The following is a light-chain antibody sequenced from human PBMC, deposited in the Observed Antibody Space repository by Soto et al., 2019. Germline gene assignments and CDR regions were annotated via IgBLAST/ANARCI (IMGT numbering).Light chain of an antibody. Sequence: DIQMTQSPSSLSASVGDRVTITCRASQSISSYLNWYQQKPGKAPKLLIYAASSLQGGVPSRFSGSGSGTDFSLTISSLQPEDFATYYCQQCYSTPPITFGQGTRLEIK. CDR2: AAS. V-gene: IGKV1-39*01. CDR3: QQCYSTPPIT. CDR1: QSISSY. J-gene: IGKJ5*01.